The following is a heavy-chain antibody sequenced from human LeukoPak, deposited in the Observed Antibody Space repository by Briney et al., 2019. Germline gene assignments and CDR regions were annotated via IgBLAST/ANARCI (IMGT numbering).Heavy chain of an antibody. CDR1: GFTFSSYA. CDR3: AKRSIAVAGGFDY. J-gene: IGHJ4*02. D-gene: IGHD6-19*01. V-gene: IGHV3-23*01. CDR2: ISVSGGST. Sequence: GGSLRLSCAASGFTFSSYAMSWVRQAPGKGLEWVSGISVSGGSTYYADSVKGRFTIYRDNSKNTLYLQMNSLRAEDTAVYYCAKRSIAVAGGFDYWGQGTLVTVSS.